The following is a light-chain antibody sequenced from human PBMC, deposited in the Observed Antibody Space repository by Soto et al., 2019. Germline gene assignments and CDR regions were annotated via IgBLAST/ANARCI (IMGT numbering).Light chain of an antibody. V-gene: IGKV3-11*01. Sequence: EIVLTQSPATLSLSPGDRATLSCRANQSVGSSLAWIRQRPGQAPSLVIYDAFNRASGTPARFSGSGSGTDFTLTISSLESADFATYYCRQRSTWPMTFGQGTRLEI. CDR1: QSVGSS. CDR3: RQRSTWPMT. CDR2: DAF. J-gene: IGKJ5*01.